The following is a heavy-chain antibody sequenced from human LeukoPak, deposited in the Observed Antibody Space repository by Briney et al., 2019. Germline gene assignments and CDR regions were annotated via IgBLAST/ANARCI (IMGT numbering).Heavy chain of an antibody. J-gene: IGHJ4*02. CDR3: ARSHMTTDDYSDY. Sequence: ASVKVSCKASGYTFTSYGISWVRQAPGQGLEWMGWISAYNGNTNYAQKLQGRVTMTTDTSTSTAYIELRSLRSDDTAVYYCARSHMTTDDYSDYWGQGTLVTVSS. CDR2: ISAYNGNT. CDR1: GYTFTSYG. V-gene: IGHV1-18*01. D-gene: IGHD4-11*01.